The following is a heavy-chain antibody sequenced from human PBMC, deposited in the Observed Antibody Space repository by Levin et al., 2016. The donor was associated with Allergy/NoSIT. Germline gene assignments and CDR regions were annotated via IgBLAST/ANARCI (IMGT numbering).Heavy chain of an antibody. Sequence: GESLKISCAASGFTFSSYAMSWVRQAPGKGLEWVSAISGSGGSTYYADSVKGRFTISRDNSKNTLYLQMNSLRAEDTAVYYCAKDWVPNSVVAATPIDYWGQGTLVTVSS. D-gene: IGHD2-15*01. V-gene: IGHV3-23*01. J-gene: IGHJ4*02. CDR3: AKDWVPNSVVAATPIDY. CDR2: ISGSGGST. CDR1: GFTFSSYA.